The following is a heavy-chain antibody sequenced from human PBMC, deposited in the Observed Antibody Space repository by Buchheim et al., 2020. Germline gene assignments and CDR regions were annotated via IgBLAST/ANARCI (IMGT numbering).Heavy chain of an antibody. CDR2: ISGSGGST. V-gene: IGHV3-23*01. D-gene: IGHD6-6*01. J-gene: IGHJ6*02. CDR1: GFTFSSYA. CDR3: AKDGGSSSVPYYYYGMDV. Sequence: EVQLLESGGGLVQPGGSLRLSCAASGFTFSSYAMSWVRQAPGKGLEWVSAISGSGGSTYYADSVKGRLTISRDNSKNTLYLQMNSLRAEDTAVYYCAKDGGSSSVPYYYYGMDVWGQGTT.